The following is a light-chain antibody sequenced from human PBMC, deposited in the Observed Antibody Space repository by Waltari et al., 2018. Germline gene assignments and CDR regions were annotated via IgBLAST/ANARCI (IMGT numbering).Light chain of an antibody. CDR3: QQYNSYSPFT. CDR1: QSISSW. J-gene: IGKJ2*01. CDR2: KAS. Sequence: DIQMTQSPSTLSASVGDRVTITCRASQSISSWLAWYQQKPGKAPKLPIYKASSLESGVPSRFSGSGSGTEFTLTISSLQTDDFATYYCQQYNSYSPFTFGQGTKLEIK. V-gene: IGKV1-5*03.